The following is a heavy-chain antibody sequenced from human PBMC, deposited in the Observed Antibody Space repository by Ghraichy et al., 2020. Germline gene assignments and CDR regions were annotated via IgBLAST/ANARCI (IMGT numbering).Heavy chain of an antibody. CDR2: IYYSGST. CDR3: ASKRITIFGPADY. D-gene: IGHD3-3*01. Sequence: SETLSLTCTVSGGSISSGGYYWSWIRQHPGKGLEWIGYIYYSGSTYYNPSLKSRVTISVDTSKNQFSLKLSSVTAADTAVYYCASKRITIFGPADYWGQGTLVTVFS. J-gene: IGHJ4*02. V-gene: IGHV4-31*03. CDR1: GGSISSGGYY.